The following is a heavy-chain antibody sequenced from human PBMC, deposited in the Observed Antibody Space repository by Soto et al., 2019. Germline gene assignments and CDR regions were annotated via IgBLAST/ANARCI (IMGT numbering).Heavy chain of an antibody. CDR3: ASVTFGGIVLAH. D-gene: IGHD3-16*01. CDR1: AASFSKYY. V-gene: IGHV4-59*01. CDR2: VYFNGNT. J-gene: IGHJ4*02. Sequence: SETLSLTCTVSAASFSKYYWTWIRQPPGKGLEWIGYVYFNGNTKYNPSLEGRLTISIDTSKKEFSLKLTSVTAADAAVYYCASVTFGGIVLAHWGQGTLVTVSS.